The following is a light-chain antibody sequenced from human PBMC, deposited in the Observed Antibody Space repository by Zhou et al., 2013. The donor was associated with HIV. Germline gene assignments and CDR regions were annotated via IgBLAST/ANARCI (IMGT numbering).Light chain of an antibody. J-gene: IGKJ2*01. CDR2: DGN. CDR3: QQYANSPQT. V-gene: IGKV3-11*01. Sequence: VLTQSPDTLSVSPGERATLSCRASQSVTNYLAWYQQKPGQAPRLLIYDGNKRATGIPARISGSGSGTDFTLTFTTLGPEDSAVYYCQQYANSPQTFGQGTKVEIK. CDR1: QSVTNY.